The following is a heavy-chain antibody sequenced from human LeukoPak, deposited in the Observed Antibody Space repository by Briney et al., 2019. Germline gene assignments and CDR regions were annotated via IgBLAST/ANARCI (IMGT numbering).Heavy chain of an antibody. V-gene: IGHV3-48*01. CDR2: ISSSSNTI. J-gene: IGHJ3*02. CDR1: GFTFSSYS. Sequence: GGSLRLSCAASGFTFSSYSMNWVRQAPGKGLEWVSYISSSSNTIYYADSVKGRFTISRDNSKNTLYLQMNSLRAEDTAVYYCASAYYYDSSGPRNAFDIWGQGTMVTVSS. CDR3: ASAYYYDSSGPRNAFDI. D-gene: IGHD3-22*01.